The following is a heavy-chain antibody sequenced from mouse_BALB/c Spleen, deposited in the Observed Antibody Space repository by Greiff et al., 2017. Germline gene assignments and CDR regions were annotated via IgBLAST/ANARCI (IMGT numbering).Heavy chain of an antibody. V-gene: IGHV2-2*02. CDR1: GFSLTSYG. Sequence: VKLMESGPGLVQPSQSLSITCTVSGFSLTSYGVHWVRQSPGKGLEWLGVIWSGGSTDYNAAFISRLSISKDNSKSQVFFKMNSLQANDTAIYYCARRALYYDAMDYWGQGTSVTVSS. D-gene: IGHD2-4*01. CDR2: IWSGGST. J-gene: IGHJ4*01. CDR3: ARRALYYDAMDY.